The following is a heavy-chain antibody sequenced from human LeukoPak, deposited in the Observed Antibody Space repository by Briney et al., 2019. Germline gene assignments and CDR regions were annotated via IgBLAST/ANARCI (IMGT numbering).Heavy chain of an antibody. Sequence: TGGSLRLSCAASGFIFNNYAMHWVRQVPGKGLEWVAVISSDGSEEYYADSVKGRFTISRDNSKNTLYLQMNSLRAEDTAVYYCAKSIIAVAGIVKWGQGTLVTVSS. CDR3: AKSIIAVAGIVK. V-gene: IGHV3-30*04. J-gene: IGHJ4*02. CDR2: ISSDGSEE. CDR1: GFIFNNYA. D-gene: IGHD6-19*01.